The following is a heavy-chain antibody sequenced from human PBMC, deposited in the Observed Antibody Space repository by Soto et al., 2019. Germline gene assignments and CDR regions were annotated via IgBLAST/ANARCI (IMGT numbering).Heavy chain of an antibody. Sequence: QVQLVESGGGVVQPGRSLRLSCAASGFTFSSYGMHWVRQAPGKGLEWVAVIWYDGSNKYYADSVKGRFTISGDNSKNTLYRQMNSLRAEDTAVYYCAREWEIAAAGNRNWFDPWGQGTLVTVSS. D-gene: IGHD6-13*01. V-gene: IGHV3-33*01. J-gene: IGHJ5*02. CDR2: IWYDGSNK. CDR3: AREWEIAAAGNRNWFDP. CDR1: GFTFSSYG.